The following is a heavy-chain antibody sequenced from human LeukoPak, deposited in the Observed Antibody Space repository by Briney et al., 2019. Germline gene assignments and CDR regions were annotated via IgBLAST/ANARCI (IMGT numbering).Heavy chain of an antibody. J-gene: IGHJ4*02. CDR3: ARDLVGNSEY. Sequence: PGGSLRLSCVASGFAFSSYWMSWVRQAPGKGPEWVANIRQDESERYYVDSVKGRFAISRDNAKNSLYLQMNSLRVEDSALYYCARDLVGNSEYWGQGTLVTVSS. V-gene: IGHV3-7*01. D-gene: IGHD4-23*01. CDR1: GFAFSSYW. CDR2: IRQDESER.